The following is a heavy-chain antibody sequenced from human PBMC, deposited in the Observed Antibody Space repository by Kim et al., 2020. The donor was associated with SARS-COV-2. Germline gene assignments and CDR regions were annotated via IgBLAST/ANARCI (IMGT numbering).Heavy chain of an antibody. CDR3: ARTYCSGGSCTAFDY. J-gene: IGHJ4*02. D-gene: IGHD2-15*01. V-gene: IGHV3-11*06. Sequence: DSVKGRFTISRDNAKNSLYLQMNSLRAEDTAVYYCARTYCSGGSCTAFDYWGQGTLVTVSS.